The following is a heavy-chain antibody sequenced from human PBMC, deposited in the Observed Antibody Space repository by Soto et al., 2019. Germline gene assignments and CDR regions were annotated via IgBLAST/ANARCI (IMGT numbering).Heavy chain of an antibody. V-gene: IGHV3-53*01. Sequence: EVQLVESGGGLIQPGGSLRLSCAASGFTVSSNYMSWVRQAPGKGLEWVSVIYSGGSTYYADSVKGRFTISSDNSRNTLYLQMNSLRAEDTAVYYCARDLRGYSYGYGLWGQGTLVTVSS. J-gene: IGHJ4*02. D-gene: IGHD5-18*01. CDR2: IYSGGST. CDR1: GFTVSSNY. CDR3: ARDLRGYSYGYGL.